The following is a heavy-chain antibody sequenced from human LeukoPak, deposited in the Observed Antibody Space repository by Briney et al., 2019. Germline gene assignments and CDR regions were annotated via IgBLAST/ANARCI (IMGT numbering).Heavy chain of an antibody. CDR1: GGSITSGGYY. J-gene: IGHJ4*02. D-gene: IGHD5-24*01. V-gene: IGHV4-31*03. CDR2: ISYSGSA. CDR3: ARGGDNDEFDY. Sequence: SETLSLTCTVSGGSITSGGYYWSWIRQHPGKGLEWIGYISYSGSAYYNPSLKSRVTISVDTSKNQFSLKLSSVTAADTAVYYCARGGDNDEFDYWGQGTLVTVSS.